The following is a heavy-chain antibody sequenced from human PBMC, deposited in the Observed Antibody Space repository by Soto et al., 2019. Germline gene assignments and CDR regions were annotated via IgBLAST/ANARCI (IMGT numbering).Heavy chain of an antibody. CDR3: ARMGQQLGYYYYMDV. D-gene: IGHD6-13*01. Sequence: EVQLVESGGGLVKPGGSLRLSCAASGFTFSSYSMNWVRQAPGKGLEWVSSISSSSSYIYYADSVKGRFTISRDNAKNSLYLQMNSLRAEDTAVYYSARMGQQLGYYYYMDVWGKGTTVTVSS. CDR1: GFTFSSYS. CDR2: ISSSSSYI. J-gene: IGHJ6*03. V-gene: IGHV3-21*01.